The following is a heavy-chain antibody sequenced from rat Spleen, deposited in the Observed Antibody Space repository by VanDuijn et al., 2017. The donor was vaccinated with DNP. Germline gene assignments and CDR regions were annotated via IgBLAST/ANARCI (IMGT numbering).Heavy chain of an antibody. J-gene: IGHJ2*01. Sequence: EVELVESGGDLVQPGRSLKLSCAASEFTFNNYWMNWIRQVPGKGLEWVASISSSGGSTYYPDSVKGRFTISRDNAKNTLYLQMNSLRSEDTATYYCTTSDYWGQGVMVTVSS. V-gene: IGHV5-31*01. CDR2: ISSSGGST. CDR1: EFTFNNYW. CDR3: TTSDY.